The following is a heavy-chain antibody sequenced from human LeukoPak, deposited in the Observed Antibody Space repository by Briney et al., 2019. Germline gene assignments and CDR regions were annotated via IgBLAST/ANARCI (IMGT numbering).Heavy chain of an antibody. CDR3: AREGFNGYSGYDAWYYYYMDV. Sequence: ASVKVSCKASGYTFTGYYMHWVRQAPGQGLEWMGWINPNSGGTNYAQKFQGRVTMTKDTSISTAYMELGRLRSDDTAVYYCAREGFNGYSGYDAWYYYYMDVWGKGTTVTVSS. CDR2: INPNSGGT. J-gene: IGHJ6*03. D-gene: IGHD5-12*01. V-gene: IGHV1-2*02. CDR1: GYTFTGYY.